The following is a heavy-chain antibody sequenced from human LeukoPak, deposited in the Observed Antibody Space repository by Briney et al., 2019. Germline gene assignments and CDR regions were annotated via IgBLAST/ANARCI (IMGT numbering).Heavy chain of an antibody. V-gene: IGHV1-2*02. J-gene: IGHJ4*02. CDR2: INPNSGGT. CDR1: GYTFTGYY. Sequence: ASVKVSCKASGYTFTGYYMHWVRQAPGQGLEWMGWINPNSGGTNYAQKFQGRVTMTRDTSISTAYMELSSLRSDDTAVYYCARDSWDGTPHWLNRYYFDYWGQGTLVTVSS. CDR3: ARDSWDGTPHWLNRYYFDY. D-gene: IGHD1-1*01.